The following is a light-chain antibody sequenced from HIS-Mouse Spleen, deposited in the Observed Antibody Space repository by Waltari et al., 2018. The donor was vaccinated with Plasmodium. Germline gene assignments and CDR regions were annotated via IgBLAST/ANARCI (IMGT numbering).Light chain of an antibody. CDR2: GAS. Sequence: EIVMTQSPATLSVSPGERATLSCRASQSVSSNLAWYQQKPGQAPRPLIYGASTRATGSPAGLCGSRSGTEFTLTISSMQSEDFAVYYCQQYNNWPWGTFGQGTKVEIK. V-gene: IGKV3-15*01. CDR1: QSVSSN. J-gene: IGKJ1*01. CDR3: QQYNNWPWGT.